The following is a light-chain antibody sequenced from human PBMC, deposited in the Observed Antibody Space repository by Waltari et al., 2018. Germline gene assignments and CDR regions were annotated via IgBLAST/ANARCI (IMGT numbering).Light chain of an antibody. Sequence: DIVMTQSPDSLAVSLGERATINCKSSQSVLYSSNNKNYLAWYQQKPGQPPQLLIYWASTLGSGVPDRFSGSGSGTDFTLTISSLQAEDVAVYYCQQYYSTPPYTFGQGTQLEIK. V-gene: IGKV4-1*01. CDR1: QSVLYSSNNKNY. J-gene: IGKJ2*01. CDR2: WAS. CDR3: QQYYSTPPYT.